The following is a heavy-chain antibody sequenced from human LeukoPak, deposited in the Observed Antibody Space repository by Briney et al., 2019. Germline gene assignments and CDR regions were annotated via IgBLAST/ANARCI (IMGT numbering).Heavy chain of an antibody. J-gene: IGHJ5*02. CDR2: IYHSGST. D-gene: IGHD2-2*01. CDR3: ARGSVVPAAIGSPPGWFDP. V-gene: IGHV4-38-2*02. CDR1: GYSISSGYY. Sequence: SETLSLTCTVSGYSISSGYYWGWIRQPPGKGLEWIGSIYHSGSTYYNPSLKSRVTISVDTSKNQFSLKLSSVTAADTAVYYCARGSVVPAAIGSPPGWFDPWGQGTLVTVSS.